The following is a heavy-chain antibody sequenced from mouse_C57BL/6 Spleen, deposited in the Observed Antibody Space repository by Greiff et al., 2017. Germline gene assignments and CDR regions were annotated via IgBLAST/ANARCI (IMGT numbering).Heavy chain of an antibody. V-gene: IGHV1-62-2*01. J-gene: IGHJ1*03. D-gene: IGHD1-1*01. CDR2: FYPGSGSI. Sequence: QVQLQQSGAELVKPGASVKLSCKASGYTFTEYTIHWVKQRSGQGLEWIGWFYPGSGSIKYNEKFKDKATLTADKSSSTVYMELSRLTSEDSAVYFCARHEEDYYGSSYGYFDVWGTGTTVTVSS. CDR1: GYTFTEYT. CDR3: ARHEEDYYGSSYGYFDV.